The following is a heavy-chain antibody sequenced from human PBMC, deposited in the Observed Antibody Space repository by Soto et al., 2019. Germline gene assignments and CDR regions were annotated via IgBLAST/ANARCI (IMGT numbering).Heavy chain of an antibody. CDR2: ISSTGNTI. D-gene: IGHD4-4*01. CDR3: AKDSNKYSSSLRGRYFDY. J-gene: IGHJ4*02. Sequence: GGSLRLSCAASGFTFSISEMNWVRQAPGKGLEWVSFISSTGNTIYYADSVKGRFTISRDNARNSLYLQMNSLRAEDTAVYYCAKDSNKYSSSLRGRYFDYWGQGIGVTVSS. CDR1: GFTFSISE. V-gene: IGHV3-48*03.